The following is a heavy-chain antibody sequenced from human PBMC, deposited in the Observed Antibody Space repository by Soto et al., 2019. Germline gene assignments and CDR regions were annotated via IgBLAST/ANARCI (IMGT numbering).Heavy chain of an antibody. V-gene: IGHV3-30*18. CDR3: AKEGGLSGSYYISSSYYFDY. Sequence: QVQLVESGGGVVQPGRSLRLSCVASGFTFSSYGMNWVRQAPGKGLKWVAIVSYDESNTYCADSVKGRFTISRDNSKNTLYLQMNSLRAEDTSVYYCAKEGGLSGSYYISSSYYFDYWGQGTLVTVSS. CDR2: VSYDESNT. J-gene: IGHJ4*02. CDR1: GFTFSSYG. D-gene: IGHD1-26*01.